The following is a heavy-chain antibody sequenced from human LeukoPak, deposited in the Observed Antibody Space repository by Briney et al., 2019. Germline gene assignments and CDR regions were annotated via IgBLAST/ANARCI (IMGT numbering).Heavy chain of an antibody. J-gene: IGHJ4*02. CDR3: TTWVGAHFDF. D-gene: IGHD1-26*01. CDR2: ITSEGSST. CDR1: GFTFSSYW. Sequence: GGSLRLSCAASGFTFSSYWMHWVRQVPGKGLVWVSRITSEGSSTSYADSVKGRFTISRDNSKNTLYLQMNSLRAEDTAVYFCTTWVGAHFDFWGQGTLVTVSS. V-gene: IGHV3-74*01.